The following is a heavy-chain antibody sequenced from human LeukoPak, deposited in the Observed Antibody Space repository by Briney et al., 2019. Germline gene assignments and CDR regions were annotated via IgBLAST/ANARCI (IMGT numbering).Heavy chain of an antibody. CDR1: GGSISSSSYY. D-gene: IGHD5-12*01. CDR3: ARQVTPYSGYVV. J-gene: IGHJ4*02. V-gene: IGHV4-39*01. Sequence: PSETLSLTCTVSGGSISSSSYYWGWIRQPPGKGLEWIGSIYYSGSTNYNPSLKSRVTISVDTSKNQFSLKLSSVTVADTAVYYCARQVTPYSGYVVWGQGTLVTVSS. CDR2: IYYSGST.